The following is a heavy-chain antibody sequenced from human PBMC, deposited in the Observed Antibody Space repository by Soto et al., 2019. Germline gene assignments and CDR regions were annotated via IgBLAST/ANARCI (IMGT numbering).Heavy chain of an antibody. J-gene: IGHJ6*02. D-gene: IGHD2-2*01. Sequence: GGSLRLSCAASGFTFSSYGMHWVRQAPGKGLEWVAVIWYDGSNKYYADSVKGRFTISRDNSKNTLYLQMNSLRAEDTAVYYCARDQCPYCSSTSSPRLGDYYYGMDVWGQGTTVTVSS. CDR2: IWYDGSNK. CDR3: ARDQCPYCSSTSSPRLGDYYYGMDV. V-gene: IGHV3-33*01. CDR1: GFTFSSYG.